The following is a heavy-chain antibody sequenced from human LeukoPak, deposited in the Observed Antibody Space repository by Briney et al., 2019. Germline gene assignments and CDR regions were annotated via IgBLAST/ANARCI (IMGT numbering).Heavy chain of an antibody. V-gene: IGHV4-31*03. CDR2: IYYSGST. D-gene: IGHD1-14*01. Sequence: SETLSLTCTVSGGSISSGGYYWSWIRQHPGKGLEWIGYIYYSGSTYYNPSLKSRVTISVDTSKNQFSLNLTSVTAADTAVYYSASLAPEPDAFDIWGQGTMVTVSS. CDR3: ASLAPEPDAFDI. J-gene: IGHJ3*02. CDR1: GGSISSGGYY.